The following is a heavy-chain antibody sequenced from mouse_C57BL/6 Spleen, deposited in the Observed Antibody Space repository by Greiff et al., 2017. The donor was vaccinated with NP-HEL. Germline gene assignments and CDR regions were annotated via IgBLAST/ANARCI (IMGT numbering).Heavy chain of an antibody. Sequence: QVHVKQSGAELARPGASVKLSCKASGYTFTSYGISWVKQRTGQGLEWIGEIYPRSGNTYYNEKFKGKATLTADKSSSTAYMELRSLTSEDSAVYFCARSNMVTYAMDYWGQGTSVTVSS. D-gene: IGHD2-2*01. J-gene: IGHJ4*01. V-gene: IGHV1-81*01. CDR2: IYPRSGNT. CDR1: GYTFTSYG. CDR3: ARSNMVTYAMDY.